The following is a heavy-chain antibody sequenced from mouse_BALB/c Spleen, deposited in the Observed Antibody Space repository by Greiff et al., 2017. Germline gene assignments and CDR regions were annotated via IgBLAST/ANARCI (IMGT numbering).Heavy chain of an antibody. D-gene: IGHD4-1*01. CDR1: GFSLTSYG. Sequence: QVQLKESGPGLVAPSQSLSITCTVSGFSLTSYGVHWVRQPPGKGLEWLGVIWAGGSTNYNSALMSRLSISKDNSKSQVFLKMNSLQTDDTAMYYCARGLTGKDAMDYWGQGTSVTVSS. CDR3: ARGLTGKDAMDY. J-gene: IGHJ4*01. CDR2: IWAGGST. V-gene: IGHV2-9*02.